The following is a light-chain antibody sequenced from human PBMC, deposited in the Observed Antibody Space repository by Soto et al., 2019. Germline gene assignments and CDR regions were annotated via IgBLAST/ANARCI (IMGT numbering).Light chain of an antibody. CDR3: LQDYNYPHT. CDR1: QGIRND. CDR2: ASS. Sequence: AIQMTQSPSSLSASIGDRVTITCRASQGIRNDLGWYQQKPRKAPKVLIYASSNLHSGVPSRFSGSGSGTDSTLTISSLQPEDFATYYCLQDYNYPHTFGPGTKVDIK. J-gene: IGKJ3*01. V-gene: IGKV1-6*01.